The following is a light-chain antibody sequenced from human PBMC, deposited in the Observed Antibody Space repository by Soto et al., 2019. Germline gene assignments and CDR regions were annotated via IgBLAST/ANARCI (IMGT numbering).Light chain of an antibody. CDR3: QQYNNWPL. CDR2: GAS. V-gene: IGKV3D-15*01. J-gene: IGKJ4*01. Sequence: EIVCTPSPGILSPSRWERASLSFWSSQSISSSFLAWYQQKPGQAPRLLIYGASSRATGIPDRFNGSGSGTEFTLTISSLQSEDFAVYYCQQYNNWPLFGGGTKVDNK. CDR1: QSISSS.